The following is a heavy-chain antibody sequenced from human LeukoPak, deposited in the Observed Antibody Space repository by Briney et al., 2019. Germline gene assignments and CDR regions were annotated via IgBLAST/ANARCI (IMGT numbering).Heavy chain of an antibody. CDR2: IYPDDSET. CDR1: GYKFTTHW. V-gene: IGHV5-51*01. CDR3: ARTNTGGGYFYYGMDV. J-gene: IGHJ6*02. D-gene: IGHD6-13*01. Sequence: GESLKISCKVSGYKFTTHWIGWVRQMPGKGLEYMGIIYPDDSETRYNPAFEGQVTISADKSTSTAYLQWSSLNASDTAMYYCARTNTGGGYFYYGMDVWGQGTTVTVS.